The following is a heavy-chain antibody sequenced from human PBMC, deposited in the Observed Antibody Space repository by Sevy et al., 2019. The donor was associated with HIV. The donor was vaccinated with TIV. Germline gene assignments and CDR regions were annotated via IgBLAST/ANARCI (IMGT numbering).Heavy chain of an antibody. CDR2: MKQDGSEE. D-gene: IGHD5-18*01. Sequence: GGSLRLSCAASGFSFSIYWMSWVRQAPVKGLEWVATMKQDGSEEDYVDSVKGRFTRSRDNAKNSLFLQMNSLSAEDTAVYYCVREGLGGYSYSLDYWGHGTLVTVSS. J-gene: IGHJ4*01. V-gene: IGHV3-7*01. CDR1: GFSFSIYW. CDR3: VREGLGGYSYSLDY.